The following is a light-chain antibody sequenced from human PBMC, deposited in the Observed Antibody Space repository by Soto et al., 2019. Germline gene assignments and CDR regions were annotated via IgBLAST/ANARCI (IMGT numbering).Light chain of an antibody. CDR2: EVS. CDR1: TNDVGGYNY. CDR3: NSYTSSTSRPYV. Sequence: QSVLTQPASVSGSPGQSITISCTGTTNDVGGYNYVSWYQQHPGKAPKLLIFEVSSRPSGVSNRFSGSKSGNTASLTISALQAEDKADYFCNSYTSSTSRPYVFGTGTKV. J-gene: IGLJ1*01. V-gene: IGLV2-14*01.